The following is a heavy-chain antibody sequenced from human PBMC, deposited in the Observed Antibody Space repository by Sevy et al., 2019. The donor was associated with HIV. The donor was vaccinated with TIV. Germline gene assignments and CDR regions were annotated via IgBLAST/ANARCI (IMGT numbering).Heavy chain of an antibody. V-gene: IGHV3-48*01. J-gene: IGHJ6*02. Sequence: GGSLRLSCAASGFTFSSYSMNWVRQAPGKGLEWVSYISSSSSTIYYADSVKGRFTISRDNAKNSLYLQMNSLRAEETAVYYGARDFERGVGAAAGYYYYYGMDVWGQGTTVTVSS. CDR1: GFTFSSYS. CDR3: ARDFERGVGAAAGYYYYYGMDV. D-gene: IGHD6-13*01. CDR2: ISSSSSTI.